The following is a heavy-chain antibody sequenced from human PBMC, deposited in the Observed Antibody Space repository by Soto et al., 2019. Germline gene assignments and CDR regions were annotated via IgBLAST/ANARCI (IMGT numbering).Heavy chain of an antibody. CDR2: IYNSGTT. CDR1: GGSISSGDYY. Sequence: SETLSLTCTVCGGSISSGDYYWNWIRQPPGKGLEWIGFIYNSGTTYYNPSLRSRVTISVDTSKNQFSLKLTSVTAADTAVYYCARNDYDYVWESPGGDAFDIWGRGTMVTVSS. V-gene: IGHV4-30-4*01. D-gene: IGHD3-16*01. CDR3: ARNDYDYVWESPGGDAFDI. J-gene: IGHJ3*02.